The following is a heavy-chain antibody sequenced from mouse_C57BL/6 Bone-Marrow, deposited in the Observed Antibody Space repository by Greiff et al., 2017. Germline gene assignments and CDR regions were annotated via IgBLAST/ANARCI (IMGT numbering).Heavy chain of an antibody. V-gene: IGHV1-69*01. CDR1: GYTFTSYW. CDR2: IDPSDSYT. Sequence: VQLQQPGAELVMPGASVKLSCKASGYTFTSYWMHWVKQRPGQGLEWIGEIDPSDSYTNYNQKFKGKSTVTVDKSSSTAYMQLSSLTSEDSAVYYFALYEYDEAWFAYWGQGTLVTVSA. CDR3: ALYEYDEAWFAY. J-gene: IGHJ3*01. D-gene: IGHD2-4*01.